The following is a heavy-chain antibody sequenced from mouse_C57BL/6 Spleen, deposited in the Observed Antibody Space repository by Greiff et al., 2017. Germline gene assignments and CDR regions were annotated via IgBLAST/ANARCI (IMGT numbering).Heavy chain of an antibody. CDR1: GYTFTSYW. CDR2: IDPSDSYT. CDR3: ARRAQAPWFAY. V-gene: IGHV1-69*01. J-gene: IGHJ3*01. D-gene: IGHD3-2*02. Sequence: QVQLQQPGAELVMPGASVKLSCKASGYTFTSYWMHWVKQRPGQGLEWIGEIDPSDSYTNYNQKFKGKSTLTVDKSSSTAYMQLSSLTSEDSAVYYCARRAQAPWFAYWGQGTLDTVSA.